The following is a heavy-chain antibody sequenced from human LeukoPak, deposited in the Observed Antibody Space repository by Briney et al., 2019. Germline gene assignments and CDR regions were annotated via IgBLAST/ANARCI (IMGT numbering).Heavy chain of an antibody. CDR3: ARGPLVTVTTNYFDY. D-gene: IGHD4-17*01. Sequence: PSETLSLTCTVSGGSISSGDYYWSWIRQPPGKGLEWIGYIYYSGSTYYNPSLKSRVTISVDTSKNQFSLKLSSVTAADTAVYYCARGPLVTVTTNYFDYWGQGTLVTVSS. CDR2: IYYSGST. CDR1: GGSISSGDYY. J-gene: IGHJ4*02. V-gene: IGHV4-30-4*01.